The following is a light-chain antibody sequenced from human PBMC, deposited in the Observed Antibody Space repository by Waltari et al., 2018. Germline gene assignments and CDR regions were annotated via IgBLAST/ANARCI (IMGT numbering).Light chain of an antibody. Sequence: DIQMTQSPSSLSPSVAATVTISRRESQNISTYLNWYQQKPGRAPRILLYAASSLHSGVPSRFSGSGSGTDFTLTISSLQPEDFATYYCQQTVTTPPEFTFGLGTKLQIK. J-gene: IGKJ2*01. CDR1: QNISTY. CDR3: QQTVTTPPEFT. CDR2: AAS. V-gene: IGKV1-39*01.